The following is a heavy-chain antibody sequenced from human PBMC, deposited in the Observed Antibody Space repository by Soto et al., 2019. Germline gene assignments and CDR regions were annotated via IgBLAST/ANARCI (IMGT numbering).Heavy chain of an antibody. CDR2: ISYDGSNK. V-gene: IGHV3-30-3*01. CDR3: ARDYYRVNSVDGFSMDV. Sequence: QVQLVESGGGVVQPGRSLRLSCAASGFTFSSYAMHWVRQAPGKGLVWVAVISYDGSNKYYADSVKGRFTISRDNSKNTLYLQMNSMRAEDTAVYYCARDYYRVNSVDGFSMDVWGQGTTVTVSS. D-gene: IGHD1-26*01. J-gene: IGHJ6*02. CDR1: GFTFSSYA.